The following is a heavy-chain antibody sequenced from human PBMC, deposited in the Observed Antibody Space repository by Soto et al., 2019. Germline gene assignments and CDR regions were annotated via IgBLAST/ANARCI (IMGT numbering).Heavy chain of an antibody. CDR2: ISYDGSNK. Sequence: QVQLVESGGGVVQPGRSLRLSCAASGFTFSSYGMHWVRQAPGKGLEWVAVISYDGSNKYHADSVKGRFTISRDNSKNTLYLQMNSLRAEDTAVYYCAKSNGDYDFWSGYYTGVGEYYFDYWGQGTLVTVSS. J-gene: IGHJ4*02. CDR1: GFTFSSYG. D-gene: IGHD3-3*01. CDR3: AKSNGDYDFWSGYYTGVGEYYFDY. V-gene: IGHV3-30*18.